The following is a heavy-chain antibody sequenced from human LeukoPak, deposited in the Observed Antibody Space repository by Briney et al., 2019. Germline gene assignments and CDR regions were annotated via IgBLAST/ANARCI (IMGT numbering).Heavy chain of an antibody. CDR3: ARTVVVAATWDAFDI. J-gene: IGHJ3*02. V-gene: IGHV3-48*01. CDR2: ISSSSSTI. D-gene: IGHD2-15*01. Sequence: GGSLRLSCAASGFTFSSYSMNWVRQAPGKGLEWVSYISSSSSTIYYADSVKGRFTISRDNAKNSLYLQMNSLRAEDTAVYYCARTVVVAATWDAFDIWGQGTMVTVSS. CDR1: GFTFSSYS.